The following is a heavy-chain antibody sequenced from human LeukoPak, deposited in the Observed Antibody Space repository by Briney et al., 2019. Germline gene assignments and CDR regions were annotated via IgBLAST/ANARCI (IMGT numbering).Heavy chain of an antibody. CDR2: IWYDGSNK. CDR3: AREGDYYDSSGYFNY. D-gene: IGHD3-22*01. J-gene: IGHJ4*02. Sequence: GGSLRLSCAASGFAFTNAWMSWVRQAPGKGLEWVAVIWYDGSNKYYADSVKGRFTISRDNSKNTLYLQMNSLRAEDTAVYYCAREGDYYDSSGYFNYWGQGTLVTVSS. V-gene: IGHV3-33*08. CDR1: GFAFTNAW.